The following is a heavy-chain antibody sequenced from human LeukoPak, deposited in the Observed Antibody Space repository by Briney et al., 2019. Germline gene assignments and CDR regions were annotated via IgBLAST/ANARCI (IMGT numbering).Heavy chain of an antibody. Sequence: SETLSLTCTVSGGSISSYYWSWIRQPPGKGLEWIGYIYYSGSTNYNPSLKSRVTISVDTSKNQFSLKLSSVTAADTAVYYCARHPRGYYDILTGHFDSYYFDYWGQGTLVTVSS. V-gene: IGHV4-59*08. CDR2: IYYSGST. D-gene: IGHD3-9*01. CDR1: GGSISSYY. J-gene: IGHJ4*02. CDR3: ARHPRGYYDILTGHFDSYYFDY.